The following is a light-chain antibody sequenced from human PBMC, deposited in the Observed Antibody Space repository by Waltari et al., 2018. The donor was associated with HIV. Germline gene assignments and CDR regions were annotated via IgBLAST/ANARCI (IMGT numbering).Light chain of an antibody. CDR2: YDN. Sequence: SYVLTQPPSVSVAPGETATITCARNNIGSKHAHWYQQRPGQAPILVIYYDNERPSGIPERFSGSNSGNTATLTIRRVEVADEADYYCQVWDSDSDHVFGPGTEVTVL. J-gene: IGLJ1*01. CDR3: QVWDSDSDHV. CDR1: NIGSKH. V-gene: IGLV3-21*01.